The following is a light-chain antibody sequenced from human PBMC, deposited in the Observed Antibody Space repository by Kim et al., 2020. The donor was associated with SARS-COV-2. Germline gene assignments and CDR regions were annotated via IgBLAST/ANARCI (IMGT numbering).Light chain of an antibody. CDR1: RSVGSN. V-gene: IGKV3-15*01. J-gene: IGKJ2*01. CDR3: QQYMNWPPYT. Sequence: VAPGDSASLPCRASRSVGSNLAWYQHKPGQAPRLLIFDTSKRATGVPARFSGSGSGTLFTLTISDLQSEDFAFYYCQQYMNWPPYTFGQGTKLEI. CDR2: DTS.